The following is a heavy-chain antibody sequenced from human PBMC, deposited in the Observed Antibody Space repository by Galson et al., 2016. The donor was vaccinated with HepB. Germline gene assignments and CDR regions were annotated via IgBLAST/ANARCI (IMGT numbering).Heavy chain of an antibody. J-gene: IGHJ3*02. CDR1: GGSVSSYSYY. CDR2: IYYSGRT. V-gene: IGHV4-61*01. D-gene: IGHD3-22*01. CDR3: ARVTMIDAFDI. Sequence: SETLSLTCTVSGGSVSSYSYYWSWIRQPPGKGLEWIGYIYYSGRTDYPPSLKSRVTISVDASKNQFSLKLNSVTAADTAVYYCARVTMIDAFDIWGQGTMGTVS.